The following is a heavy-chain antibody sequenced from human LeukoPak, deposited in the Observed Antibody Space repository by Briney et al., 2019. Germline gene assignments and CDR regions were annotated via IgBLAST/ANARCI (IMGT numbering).Heavy chain of an antibody. CDR3: AREGQLGLDN. V-gene: IGHV1-2*02. CDR1: GHTLTVHY. J-gene: IGHJ1*01. Sequence: ASVKVSCKASGHTLTVHYIHWVRQGPGQGLEWLGWITLHSGDAHYAQKYQGRLTMTSDTSISTGYMELSRLQFDDTAVYYCAREGQLGLDNWGQGTLVTVSS. D-gene: IGHD1-1*01. CDR2: ITLHSGDA.